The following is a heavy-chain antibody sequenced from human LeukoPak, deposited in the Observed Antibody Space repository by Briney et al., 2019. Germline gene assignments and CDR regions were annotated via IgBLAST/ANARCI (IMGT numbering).Heavy chain of an antibody. CDR2: ISAYNGNT. D-gene: IGHD3-16*02. CDR3: ARWVIDYVWGSYRYDILDY. CDR1: GYTFTSYG. J-gene: IGHJ4*02. V-gene: IGHV1-18*01. Sequence: GASVKVSCKASGYTFTSYGISWVRQAPGQGLEWMGWISAYNGNTNYAQKLQGRVTMTTDTSTSTAYMELRSLRSDDTAVYYCARWVIDYVWGSYRYDILDYWGQGTLVTVSS.